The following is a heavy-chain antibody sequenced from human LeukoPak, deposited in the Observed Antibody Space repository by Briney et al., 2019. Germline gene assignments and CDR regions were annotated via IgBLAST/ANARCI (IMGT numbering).Heavy chain of an antibody. D-gene: IGHD6-6*01. CDR1: GYTFTSYG. Sequence: ASVKVSCKASGYTFTSYGISWVRQAPGHGLEWMGWISAYNGNTNYAQKLQGRVTMTTDTSTSTAYMELRSLRSDDTAVYYCARVPTYSSSYYYYYMDVWGKGTTVTVSS. V-gene: IGHV1-18*01. CDR2: ISAYNGNT. J-gene: IGHJ6*03. CDR3: ARVPTYSSSYYYYYMDV.